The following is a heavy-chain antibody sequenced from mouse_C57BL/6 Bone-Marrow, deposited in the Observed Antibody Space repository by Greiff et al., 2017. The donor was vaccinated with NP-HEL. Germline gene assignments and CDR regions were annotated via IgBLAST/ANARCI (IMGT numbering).Heavy chain of an antibody. CDR3: ARKVITHWYFDV. D-gene: IGHD1-3*01. J-gene: IGHJ1*03. V-gene: IGHV1-19*01. Sequence: EVKLMESGPVLVKPGASVKMSCKASGYTFTDYYMNWVKQSHGKSLEWIGVINPYNGGTSYNQKFKGKATLTVDKSSSTAYMELNSLTSEDSAVYYCARKVITHWYFDVWGTGTTVTVSS. CDR2: INPYNGGT. CDR1: GYTFTDYY.